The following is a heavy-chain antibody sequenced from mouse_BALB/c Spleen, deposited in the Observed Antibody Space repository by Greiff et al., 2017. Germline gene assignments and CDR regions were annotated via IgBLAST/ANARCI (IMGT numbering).Heavy chain of an antibody. CDR2: IWAGGST. Sequence: VQLKESGPGLVAPSQSLSITCTVSGFSLTSYGVHWVRQRPGKGLEWLGVIWAGGSTNYNSALMSRLSISKDNSKSQVFLKMNSLQTDDTAMYYCARADYDGYYFDYWGQGTTLTVSS. J-gene: IGHJ2*01. CDR3: ARADYDGYYFDY. CDR1: GFSLTSYG. D-gene: IGHD2-3*01. V-gene: IGHV2-9*02.